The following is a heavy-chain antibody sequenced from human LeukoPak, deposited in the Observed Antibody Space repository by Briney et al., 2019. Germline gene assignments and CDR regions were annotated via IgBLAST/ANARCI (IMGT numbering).Heavy chain of an antibody. CDR3: ARLRGLPPSSRNLHFDY. CDR1: GYIFTSYW. V-gene: IGHV5-51*01. Sequence: GESLKISCKGSGYIFTSYWIGWVRQMPGKGLEWMGIIYPGDSDTRYSPSFQGQVTISADKSISTAYLQWSSLKASDTAMYYCARLRGLPPSSRNLHFDYWGQGTLVTVSS. CDR2: IYPGDSDT. J-gene: IGHJ4*02. D-gene: IGHD6-13*01.